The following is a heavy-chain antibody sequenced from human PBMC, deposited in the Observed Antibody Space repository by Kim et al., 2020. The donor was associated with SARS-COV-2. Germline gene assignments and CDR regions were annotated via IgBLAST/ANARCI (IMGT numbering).Heavy chain of an antibody. CDR2: VFNSGDT. CDR1: GGAISSNY. CDR3: ARGSGGWSHFDY. D-gene: IGHD6-19*01. Sequence: SETLSLTCTVSGGAISSNYWSWIRQSPGKGLEWIGYVFNSGDTNYNPSLKSRVTISVDTSKNQFSLKLNSVTAADTAVYHCARGSGGWSHFDYWGQGTLV. V-gene: IGHV4-59*01. J-gene: IGHJ4*02.